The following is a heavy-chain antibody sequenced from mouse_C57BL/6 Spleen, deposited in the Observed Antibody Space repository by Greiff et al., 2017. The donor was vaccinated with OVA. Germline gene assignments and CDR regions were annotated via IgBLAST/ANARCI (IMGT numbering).Heavy chain of an antibody. V-gene: IGHV1-4*01. D-gene: IGHD2-1*01. CDR1: GYTFTSYT. CDR3: ARGHYGNFDY. Sequence: VKLMESGAELARPGASVKMSCKASGYTFTSYTMHWVKQRPGQGLEWIGYINPSSGYTKYNQKFKDKATLTADKSSSTAYMQLSSLTSEDSAVYYCARGHYGNFDYWGQGTTLTVSS. CDR2: INPSSGYT. J-gene: IGHJ2*01.